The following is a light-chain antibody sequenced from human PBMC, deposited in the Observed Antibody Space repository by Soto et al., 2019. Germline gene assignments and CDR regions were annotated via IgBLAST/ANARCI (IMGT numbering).Light chain of an antibody. CDR2: GAS. J-gene: IGKJ5*01. Sequence: IVLKISLGTVSLTQGERATLSCRASQSVSSSSLAWYQQKPGQAPRLLIYGASRRATGIPDRFSGSGSGTDFTLTISRLEPEDFAVFYCQHYGGSPLITFGGGTLLEIK. CDR3: QHYGGSPLIT. CDR1: QSVSSSS. V-gene: IGKV3-20*01.